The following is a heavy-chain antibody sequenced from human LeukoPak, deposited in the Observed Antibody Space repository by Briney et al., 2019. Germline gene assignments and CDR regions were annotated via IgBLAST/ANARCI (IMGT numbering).Heavy chain of an antibody. CDR3: ARPIAAAGTGWFDP. CDR1: GGPISSYY. CDR2: IYTSGST. J-gene: IGHJ5*02. V-gene: IGHV4-4*09. Sequence: SETLSLTCTVSGGPISSYYWSWIRQPPGKGLEWIGYIYTSGSTNYNPSLKSRVTISVDTSKNQFSLKLSSVTAADTAVYYCARPIAAAGTGWFDPWGQGTLVTVSS. D-gene: IGHD6-13*01.